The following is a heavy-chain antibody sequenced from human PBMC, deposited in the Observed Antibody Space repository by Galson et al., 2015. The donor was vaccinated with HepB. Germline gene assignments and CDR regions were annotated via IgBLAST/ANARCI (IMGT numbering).Heavy chain of an antibody. D-gene: IGHD3-22*01. CDR2: TYYRSKWYN. V-gene: IGHV6-1*01. J-gene: IGHJ3*02. Sequence: CAISGDSVSSNSAAWNWIRQSPSRGLEWLGRTYYRSKWYNDYAVSVKSRITINPDTSKSQFSLQLNSVTPEDTAVYYCARENGWSYYYDSSGYYHDAFDIWGQGTMVTVSS. CDR1: GDSVSSNSAA. CDR3: ARENGWSYYYDSSGYYHDAFDI.